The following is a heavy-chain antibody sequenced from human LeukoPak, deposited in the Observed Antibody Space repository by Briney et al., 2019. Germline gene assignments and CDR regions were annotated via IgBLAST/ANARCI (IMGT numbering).Heavy chain of an antibody. D-gene: IGHD5-12*01. V-gene: IGHV3-43*02. CDR3: ARESRKSDY. Sequence: PGGCLRVSRVPSGLSIVDFVIRGVCEAPGEGLERGSLIRGDGVSTFYADSVKGGFSISSDNRKNSLSLEMNSLRTQGTAFYYCARESRKSDYWGQGTLVAVSS. J-gene: IGHJ4*02. CDR1: GLSIVDFV. CDR2: IRGDGVST.